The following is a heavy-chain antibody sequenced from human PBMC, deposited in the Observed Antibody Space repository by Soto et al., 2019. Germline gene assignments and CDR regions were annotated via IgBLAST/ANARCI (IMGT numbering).Heavy chain of an antibody. V-gene: IGHV3-23*01. J-gene: IGHJ4*02. CDR2: ISGSGADT. CDR1: GLIFSNYA. CDR3: AKDTGRGGGSVFDY. Sequence: GSLRLSCAPSGLIFSNYAMSWVRQARGKGLEWVSAISGSGADTYYTESVKGRFTISRDNFKNTLYLQMNSLRAEDTAVYYCAKDTGRGGGSVFDYWGQGTLVTVSS. D-gene: IGHD2-15*01.